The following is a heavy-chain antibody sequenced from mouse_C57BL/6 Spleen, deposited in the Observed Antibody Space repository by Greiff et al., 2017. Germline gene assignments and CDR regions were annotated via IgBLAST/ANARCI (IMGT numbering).Heavy chain of an antibody. V-gene: IGHV5-16*01. J-gene: IGHJ4*01. CDR3: ARERIYYGRAMDY. Sequence: EVKLVESEGGLVQPGSSMKLSCTASGFTFSDYYMAWVRQVPEKGLEWVANINYDGSSTYYLDSLKSRFIISRDNAKNILYLQMSSLKSEDTATYYCARERIYYGRAMDYWGQGTSVTVSS. CDR1: GFTFSDYY. CDR2: INYDGSST. D-gene: IGHD2-1*01.